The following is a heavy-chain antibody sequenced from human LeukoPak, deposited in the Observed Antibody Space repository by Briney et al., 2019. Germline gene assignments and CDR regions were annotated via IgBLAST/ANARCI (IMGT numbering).Heavy chain of an antibody. CDR1: GFDFRSYS. J-gene: IGHJ4*02. CDR3: ARVFSNYEDY. V-gene: IGHV4-34*01. Sequence: GSLRLSCAASGFDFRSYSMNWVRQPPGKGLEWIGEINHSGSTNYNPSLKSRVTISVDTSKNQFSLKLSSVTAADTAVYYCARVFSNYEDYWGQGTLVTVSS. CDR2: INHSGST. D-gene: IGHD4-11*01.